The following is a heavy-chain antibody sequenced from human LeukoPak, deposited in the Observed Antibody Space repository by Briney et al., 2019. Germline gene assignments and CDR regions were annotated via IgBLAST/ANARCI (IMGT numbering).Heavy chain of an antibody. CDR2: INHSGST. J-gene: IGHJ3*02. CDR1: GGSSSGYY. CDR3: ARGLPGYSYGDAFDI. Sequence: SETLSLTCAVYGGSSSGYYWSWIRQPPGKGLEWIGEINHSGSTNYNPSLKSRVTISVDTSKNQFSLKLSSVTAADTAVYYCARGLPGYSYGDAFDIWGQGTMVTVSS. D-gene: IGHD5-18*01. V-gene: IGHV4-34*01.